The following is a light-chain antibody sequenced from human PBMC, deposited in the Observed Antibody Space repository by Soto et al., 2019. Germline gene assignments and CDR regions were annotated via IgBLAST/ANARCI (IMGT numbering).Light chain of an antibody. V-gene: IGLV2-23*02. CDR3: CSYAGSTTHVV. Sequence: QSALTQPASVSGSPGQSITISCTGTSLDVGSYNLVSWYQQHPGKAPKFIIYGVSKRPSGVSNRFSGSKSGNMASLTISGLQAEDEADYYCCSYAGSTTHVVFGGGTKVTVL. CDR1: SLDVGSYNL. J-gene: IGLJ2*01. CDR2: GVS.